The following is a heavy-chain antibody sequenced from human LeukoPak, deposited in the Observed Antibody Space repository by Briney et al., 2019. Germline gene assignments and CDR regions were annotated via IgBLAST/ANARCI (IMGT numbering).Heavy chain of an antibody. V-gene: IGHV4-39*07. Sequence: PSETLSLTCPVSGGSISSSSYYWGWIRQPPGKGLEWIGTIYYSGSTYYNPSLKSRVTISVDTTKNQFSLKLSSVTAADTAVYYCARDGYSYGYGTLDYWGQGTLVTVSS. CDR1: GGSISSSSYY. J-gene: IGHJ4*02. D-gene: IGHD5-18*01. CDR2: IYYSGST. CDR3: ARDGYSYGYGTLDY.